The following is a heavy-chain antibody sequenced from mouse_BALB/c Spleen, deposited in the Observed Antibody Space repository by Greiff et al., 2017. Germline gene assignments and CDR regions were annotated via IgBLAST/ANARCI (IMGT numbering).Heavy chain of an antibody. D-gene: IGHD1-1*01. Sequence: VKLMESGPGLVAPSQSLSITCTVSGFSLSRYSVHWVRQPPGKGLEWLGMIWGGGSTDYNSALKSRLSISKDNSKSQVFLKMNSLQTDDTAMYYCARKTVVAKDYAMDYWGQGTSVTVSS. CDR3: ARKTVVAKDYAMDY. V-gene: IGHV2-6-4*01. J-gene: IGHJ4*01. CDR1: GFSLSRYS. CDR2: IWGGGST.